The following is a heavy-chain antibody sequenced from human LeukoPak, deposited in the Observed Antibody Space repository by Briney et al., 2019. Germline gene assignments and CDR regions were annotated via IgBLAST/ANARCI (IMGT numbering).Heavy chain of an antibody. CDR3: ARGRAVPASYYYYYYMDV. D-gene: IGHD2-2*01. J-gene: IGHJ6*03. CDR1: GGSFSGYY. CDR2: INHSGST. V-gene: IGHV4-34*01. Sequence: KPSETLSLTCAVYGGSFSGYYWSWIRQPPGKGLEWIGEINHSGSTNYNPSLKSRVTISVDTSKNQFSLKLSSVTAADTAVYYCARGRAVPASYYYYYYMDVWGKGTTVTVSS.